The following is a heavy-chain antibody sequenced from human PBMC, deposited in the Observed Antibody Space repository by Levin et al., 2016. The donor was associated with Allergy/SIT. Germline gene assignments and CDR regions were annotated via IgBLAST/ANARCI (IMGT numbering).Heavy chain of an antibody. CDR3: ARGEGVTTKADY. J-gene: IGHJ4*02. V-gene: IGHV1-69*06. D-gene: IGHD4-11*01. Sequence: WVRQAPGQGLEWMGGIIPIFGTANYAQKFQGRVTITADKSTSTAYMELSSLRSEDTAVYYCARGEGVTTKADYWGQGTLVTVSS. CDR2: IIPIFGTA.